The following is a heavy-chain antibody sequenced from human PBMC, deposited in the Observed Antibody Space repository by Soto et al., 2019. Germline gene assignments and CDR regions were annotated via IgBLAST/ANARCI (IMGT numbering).Heavy chain of an antibody. CDR2: IYPGDSDT. V-gene: IGHV5-51*01. J-gene: IGHJ5*02. CDR3: ARIIAARPWVHWFDP. D-gene: IGHD6-6*01. Sequence: GESLKISCKGSGYSFTSYWIGWARQMPGKGLEWMGIIYPGDSDTRYSPSFQGQVTISADKSISTAYLQWSSLKASDTAMYYCARIIAARPWVHWFDPWGQGTLVTVSS. CDR1: GYSFTSYW.